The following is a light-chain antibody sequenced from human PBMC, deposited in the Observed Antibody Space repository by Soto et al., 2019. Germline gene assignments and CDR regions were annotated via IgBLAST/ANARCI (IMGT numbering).Light chain of an antibody. Sequence: QSVLTQPASVSGSPGQSITISCTGTSSDVGSYNLVSWYQQHPGKAPKLMIYEGSKRPSGVSNHFSGSKSGNTVSLTISGLQAEDEADYYCCSYAGSSTPYVFGTGTKVTVL. J-gene: IGLJ1*01. CDR1: SSDVGSYNL. CDR2: EGS. V-gene: IGLV2-23*01. CDR3: CSYAGSSTPYV.